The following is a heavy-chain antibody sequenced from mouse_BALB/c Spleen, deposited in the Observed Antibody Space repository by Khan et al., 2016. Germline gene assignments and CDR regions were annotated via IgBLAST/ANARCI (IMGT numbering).Heavy chain of an antibody. CDR2: INPDSRTI. CDR3: ARAGYYGYLAY. D-gene: IGHD1-1*01. J-gene: IGHJ3*01. CDR1: GFDFRRYW. V-gene: IGHV4-1*02. Sequence: EVQLLESGGGLVQPGGSLKLSCAASGFDFRRYWMSWVRQAPGKGLEWIGEINPDSRTINYSPSLKDKFTISRDNAKSTLYLQMSKVRSEDTALYYVARAGYYGYLAYWGQGTLVSVSA.